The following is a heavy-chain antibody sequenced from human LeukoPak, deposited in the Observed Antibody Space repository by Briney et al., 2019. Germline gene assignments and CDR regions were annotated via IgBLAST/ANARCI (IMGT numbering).Heavy chain of an antibody. J-gene: IGHJ5*02. V-gene: IGHV4-59*11. CDR2: IYYSGST. CDR1: GGSIKSHF. CDR3: ARASSGWYNWFDP. Sequence: PSETLSLTCTLSGGSIKSHFWSWVRESPGQGLEWIGDIYYSGSTNFNPSLKSRVTISVDTSKNQFSLKLSSVTAADTAVYYGARASSGWYNWFDPWGQGTLVTVSS. D-gene: IGHD6-19*01.